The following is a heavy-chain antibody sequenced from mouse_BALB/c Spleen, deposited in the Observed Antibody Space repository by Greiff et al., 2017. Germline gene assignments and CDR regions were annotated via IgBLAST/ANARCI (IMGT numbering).Heavy chain of an antibody. CDR2: INPSSGYT. J-gene: IGHJ4*01. CDR1: GYTFTSYT. Sequence: QVQLQQSGAELARPGASVKMSCKASGYTFTSYTMHWVKQRPGQGLEWIGYINPSSGYTNYNQKFKDKATLTADKSSSTAYMQLSSLTSEDSAVYYCARRRGGNYAMDYWGQGTSVTVSS. CDR3: ARRRGGNYAMDY. V-gene: IGHV1-4*01.